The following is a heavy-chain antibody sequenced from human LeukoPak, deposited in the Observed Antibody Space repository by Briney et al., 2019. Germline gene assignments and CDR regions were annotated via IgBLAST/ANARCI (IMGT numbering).Heavy chain of an antibody. J-gene: IGHJ4*02. V-gene: IGHV3-30*19. CDR3: AREVGIVASLDY. D-gene: IGHD5-12*01. CDR1: GFTFSSYG. Sequence: GGSLRLSCAASGFTFSSYGMHWVRQAPGKGLEWVAVISYDGSNKYYADSVKGRFTISRDNSKNTLYLQMNSLRAEDTAVYYCAREVGIVASLDYWGQGTLVTVSS. CDR2: ISYDGSNK.